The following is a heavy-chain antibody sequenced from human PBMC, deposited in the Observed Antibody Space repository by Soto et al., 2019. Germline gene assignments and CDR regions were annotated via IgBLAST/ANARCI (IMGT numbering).Heavy chain of an antibody. Sequence: GSLRLSCAASGFRFSLFWMSWVRQTPGKGLEWVANINEDGSEKFFADSVKGRFTISRDNAKNSLSLQMNSLTADDTAVYYCARTGWPQSSYYFDYWGQGTLVTVSS. D-gene: IGHD3-16*01. CDR3: ARTGWPQSSYYFDY. V-gene: IGHV3-7*03. CDR1: GFRFSLFW. J-gene: IGHJ4*02. CDR2: INEDGSEK.